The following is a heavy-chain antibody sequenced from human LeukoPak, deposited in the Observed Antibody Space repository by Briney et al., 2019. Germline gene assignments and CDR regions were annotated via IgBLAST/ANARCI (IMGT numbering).Heavy chain of an antibody. CDR2: IIPIFGTA. J-gene: IGHJ3*02. CDR1: GGTFSSYA. CDR3: ARAVDTAMAPDDAFDI. V-gene: IGHV1-69*01. Sequence: SVKVSCKASGGTFSSYAISWVRQAPGQGLEWMGGIIPIFGTANYAQKFQGRVTITADESTGTAYMELSSLRSEDTAVYYCARAVDTAMAPDDAFDIWGQGTMVTVSS. D-gene: IGHD5-18*01.